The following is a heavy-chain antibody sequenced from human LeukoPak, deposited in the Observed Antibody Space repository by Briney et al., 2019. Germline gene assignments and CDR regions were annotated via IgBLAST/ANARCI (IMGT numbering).Heavy chain of an antibody. CDR2: IIPIFGTA. CDR3: ATHKAYCGGDCYSEPGFDY. CDR1: GGTFTSYA. Sequence: ASVKVSCKASGGTFTSYAISWVRQATGQGLEWMGGIIPIFGTANYAQKFQGRVTITADESTSTAYMELSSLRSEDTAVYYCATHKAYCGGDCYSEPGFDYWGQGTLVTVSS. V-gene: IGHV1-69*13. J-gene: IGHJ4*02. D-gene: IGHD2-21*02.